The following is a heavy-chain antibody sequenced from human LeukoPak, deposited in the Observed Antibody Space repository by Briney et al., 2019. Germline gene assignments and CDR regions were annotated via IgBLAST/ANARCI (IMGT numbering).Heavy chain of an antibody. CDR1: GFTFSSYG. CDR2: VSDSGGGGST. D-gene: IGHD3-10*01. J-gene: IGHJ4*02. V-gene: IGHV3-23*01. Sequence: GGSLRLSCAASGFTFSSYGMSWVRQAPGKGLEWVSAVSDSGGGGSTYYADSVKGRFTISRDNSKNTLYLQMNSLRAEDTAVYYCAKDRDNYGSGSTFDYWGQGTLVTVSS. CDR3: AKDRDNYGSGSTFDY.